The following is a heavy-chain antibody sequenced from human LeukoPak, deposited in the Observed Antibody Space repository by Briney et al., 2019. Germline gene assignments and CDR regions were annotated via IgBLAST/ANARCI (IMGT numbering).Heavy chain of an antibody. CDR3: ARAEWSLFPYYFDY. CDR1: GFTFSSYN. Sequence: GGSLRLSCAASGFTFSSYNMNWVRQAPGKGLEWVSHISSSSSTKYYADSVKGRFTISRDNAKNSLYLQMSSLRAEDTAVYYCARAEWSLFPYYFDYWGQGTLVTVSS. J-gene: IGHJ4*02. CDR2: ISSSSSTK. V-gene: IGHV3-48*01. D-gene: IGHD3-3*01.